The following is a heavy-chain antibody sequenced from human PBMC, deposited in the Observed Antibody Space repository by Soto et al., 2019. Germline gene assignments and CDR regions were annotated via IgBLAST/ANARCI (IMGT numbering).Heavy chain of an antibody. CDR2: IYYSGST. J-gene: IGHJ3*01. CDR3: ARAWGYAFDF. V-gene: IGHV4-59*01. CDR1: GGSISSYY. Sequence: QVHLQESGPGLVKPSETLSLTCSVSGGSISSYYWSWIRQPPGKGLEWIGYIYYSGSTNYNPSLKSRVTISVNPSKNQFSLKLSSVTAADTAVYYCARAWGYAFDFWCQGTMVTVSS. D-gene: IGHD7-27*01.